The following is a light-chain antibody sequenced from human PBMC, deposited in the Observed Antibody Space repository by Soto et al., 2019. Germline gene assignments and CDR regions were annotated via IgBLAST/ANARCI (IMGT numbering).Light chain of an antibody. CDR3: FSYAGSSIWV. Sequence: QSALTQPASVSGSPGQSITISCTGTRSDIGSYNNVAWYQQHPGKAPRVMIFGVTKRPSGISDRFFGSKSGSTASLTISGLQAEDEDDYFCFSYAGSSIWVFGGGTKLTVL. V-gene: IGLV2-23*02. CDR2: GVT. CDR1: RSDIGSYNN. J-gene: IGLJ3*02.